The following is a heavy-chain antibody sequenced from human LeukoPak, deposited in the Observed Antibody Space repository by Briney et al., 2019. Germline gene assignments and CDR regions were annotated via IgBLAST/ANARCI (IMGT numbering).Heavy chain of an antibody. CDR2: IWYDGSNK. CDR1: GFTFSSYG. CDR3: ARVSGDYVQYYYYYGMDV. J-gene: IGHJ6*02. D-gene: IGHD4-17*01. Sequence: GGSLRLSCAASGFTFSSYGMHWVRQAPGKGLEWVAVIWYDGSNKYYADSVKGRFTISRDNSKNTLYLQMNSLRAEDTAVYYYARVSGDYVQYYYYYGMDVWGQGTTVTVSS. V-gene: IGHV3-33*01.